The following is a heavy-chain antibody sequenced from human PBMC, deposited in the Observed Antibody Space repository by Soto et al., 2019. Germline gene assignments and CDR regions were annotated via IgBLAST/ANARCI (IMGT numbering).Heavy chain of an antibody. CDR1: GYTFTSYA. V-gene: IGHV1-3*05. Sequence: QVKLVQSGAEEKKPGASVKVSCKASGYTFTSYAMHWLRQAPGQRLEWMGWINAGNGNTKYSQKFQGRVTITRDTSASTAYMELSSLRSEDTAVYYCARSIVVVTALDYWGQGTLVTVSS. D-gene: IGHD2-21*02. CDR2: INAGNGNT. CDR3: ARSIVVVTALDY. J-gene: IGHJ4*02.